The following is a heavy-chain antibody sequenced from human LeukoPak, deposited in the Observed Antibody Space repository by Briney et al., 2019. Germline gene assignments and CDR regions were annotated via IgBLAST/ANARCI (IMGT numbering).Heavy chain of an antibody. Sequence: PSETLSLTCTVSGGSISSYYWIWIRQPPGKGLECIGYNYYSGSTNYNPSLKSRVTISVKTSKNKFSVKLSSVTAADTAVYYCARHKAATVPRFDYWGQGTLVTVSS. J-gene: IGHJ4*02. D-gene: IGHD2-15*01. CDR2: NYYSGST. CDR3: ARHKAATVPRFDY. V-gene: IGHV4-59*08. CDR1: GGSISSYY.